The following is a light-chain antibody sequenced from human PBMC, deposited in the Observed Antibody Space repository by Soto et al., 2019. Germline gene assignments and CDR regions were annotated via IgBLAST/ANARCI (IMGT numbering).Light chain of an antibody. CDR1: SNDIGNYNF. V-gene: IGLV2-14*01. Sequence: QSVLTQPASVSGSPGQSITISCTGTSNDIGNYNFVSWYQQHPGKAPKLIIYDVSNRPSGVSNRFSGSKSGNTASLTISGLQAEDEADYSCSSYTSSSTVFGGGTKLTVL. J-gene: IGLJ2*01. CDR2: DVS. CDR3: SSYTSSSTV.